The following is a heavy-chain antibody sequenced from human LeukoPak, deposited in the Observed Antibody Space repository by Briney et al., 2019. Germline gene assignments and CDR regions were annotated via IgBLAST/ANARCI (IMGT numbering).Heavy chain of an antibody. V-gene: IGHV1-2*06. Sequence: GASVKVSCKASGYTFTGYYMHWVRQAPGQGLEWMGRINPNSGGTNYAQKFQGRVTMTKDTSISTGYMELSRLRSDVTAVYYCARAPLGYNWFDPWGQGTLVTVSS. CDR2: INPNSGGT. D-gene: IGHD3-10*01. CDR3: ARAPLGYNWFDP. J-gene: IGHJ5*02. CDR1: GYTFTGYY.